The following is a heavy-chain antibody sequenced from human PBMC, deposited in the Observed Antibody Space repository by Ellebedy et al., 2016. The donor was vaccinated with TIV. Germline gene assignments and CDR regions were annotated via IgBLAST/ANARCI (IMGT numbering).Heavy chain of an antibody. Sequence: SETLSLTCTVSGGSISSSSYYWGWIRQPPGKGLEWIGSIYYSGSTYYNPSLKSRVTISVDTSKNQFSLKLSSVTAADTAVYYCARHEVELGAPIDYWGQGTLVTVSP. CDR3: ARHEVELGAPIDY. CDR1: GGSISSSSYY. V-gene: IGHV4-39*01. CDR2: IYYSGST. J-gene: IGHJ4*02. D-gene: IGHD1-1*01.